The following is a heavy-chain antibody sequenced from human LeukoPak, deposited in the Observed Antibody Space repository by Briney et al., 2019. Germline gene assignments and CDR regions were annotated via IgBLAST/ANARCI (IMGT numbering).Heavy chain of an antibody. V-gene: IGHV3-7*04. CDR2: IKQDGSEK. CDR3: ARDYGAYHVPYWYFDL. D-gene: IGHD4-17*01. J-gene: IGHJ2*01. Sequence: PGGSLRLSCAASGFTFSSYWMSWVRQAPGKGLEWVANIKQDGSEKYYVDSVKGRFTISRDNAKNSLYLQMNSLRAEDTAVYYCARDYGAYHVPYWYFDLWGRGTLVTVSS. CDR1: GFTFSSYW.